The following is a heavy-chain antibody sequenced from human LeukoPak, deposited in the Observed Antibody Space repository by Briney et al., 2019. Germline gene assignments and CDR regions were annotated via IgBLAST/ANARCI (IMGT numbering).Heavy chain of an antibody. CDR3: NLVVDQQSYYMDV. CDR1: GGTFSSYA. D-gene: IGHD2-15*01. CDR2: IIPIFGTA. V-gene: IGHV1-69*05. J-gene: IGHJ6*03. Sequence: SVKVSFKASGGTFSSYAISWVRQAPGQGLEWMGGIIPIFGTANYAQKFQGRVTITRDMSTSTVYMDLNSLRSEDTAVYYCNLVVDQQSYYMDVWGNGTTVTVSS.